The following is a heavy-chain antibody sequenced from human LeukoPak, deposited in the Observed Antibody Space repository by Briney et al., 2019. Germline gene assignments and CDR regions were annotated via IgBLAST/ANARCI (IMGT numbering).Heavy chain of an antibody. CDR3: ARGRRRCELLLRTDAFDI. D-gene: IGHD1-26*01. V-gene: IGHV4-38-2*02. CDR2: IYHSGST. J-gene: IGHJ3*02. Sequence: SETLSLTCTVSGYSISSGYYWGWIRQPPGKGLEWIGSIYHSGSTYYNPSLKSRVTISVDTSKNQFSLKLSSVTAADTAVYYCARGRRRCELLLRTDAFDIWGQGTMVTVSS. CDR1: GYSISSGYY.